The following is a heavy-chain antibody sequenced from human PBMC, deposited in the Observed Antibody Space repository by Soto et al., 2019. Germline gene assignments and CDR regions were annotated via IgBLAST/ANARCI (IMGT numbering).Heavy chain of an antibody. CDR3: ESALPGYAS. CDR2: MYSTGGT. Sequence: PGGSLRLSCAASGFSVNKDFMSWVRQAPGKGLEWVSTMYSTGGTDYADSVRGRFTISKDNSKNTLDLQMNSLRAEDTAVYYCESALPGYASWGPGTLVTVS. D-gene: IGHD3-16*01. CDR1: GFSVNKDF. J-gene: IGHJ5*02. V-gene: IGHV3-66*01.